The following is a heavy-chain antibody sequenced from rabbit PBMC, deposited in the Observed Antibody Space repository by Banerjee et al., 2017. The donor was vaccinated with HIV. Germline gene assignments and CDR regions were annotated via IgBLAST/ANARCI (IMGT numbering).Heavy chain of an antibody. D-gene: IGHD1-1*01. CDR1: GFDFSSNA. V-gene: IGHV1S45*01. CDR3: ARDLSGVTNYERYFDL. J-gene: IGHJ4*01. CDR2: MVASSGST. Sequence: QEQLVESGGGLVQPEGSLTLTCKASGFDFSSNAMCWVRQAPGKGLEWIACMVASSGSTWYASWAKGRFTISKTSSTTVTLQMTSLTAADTATYFCARDLSGVTNYERYFDLWGPGTLV.